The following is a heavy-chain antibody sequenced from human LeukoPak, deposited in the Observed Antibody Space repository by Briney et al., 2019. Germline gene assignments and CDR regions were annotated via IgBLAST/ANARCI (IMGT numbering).Heavy chain of an antibody. CDR3: ARTVNTAFAYYYFYMDV. Sequence: SETLSLTCTVSGGSISSYYWSWIRQPPGKGLEWIGYIYYSGSTNYNPSLRSRVTISVDTSKNQFSLKLSSVTAADTAVYYCARTVNTAFAYYYFYMDVWGKGTTVTVSS. CDR2: IYYSGST. J-gene: IGHJ6*03. D-gene: IGHD5-18*01. V-gene: IGHV4-59*01. CDR1: GGSISSYY.